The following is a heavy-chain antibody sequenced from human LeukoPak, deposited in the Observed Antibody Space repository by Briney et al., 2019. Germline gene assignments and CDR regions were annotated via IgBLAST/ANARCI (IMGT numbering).Heavy chain of an antibody. CDR1: GGSISSGGYY. V-gene: IGHV4-31*03. CDR2: IYYSGST. Sequence: PSQTLSLTCTVSGGSISSGGYYWSWIRQHPGKGLEWIGYIYYSGSTNYNPSLKSRVTISVDTSKNQFSLKLSSVTAADTAVYYCASHTIAAAGTIDYWGQGTLVTVSS. CDR3: ASHTIAAAGTIDY. J-gene: IGHJ4*02. D-gene: IGHD6-13*01.